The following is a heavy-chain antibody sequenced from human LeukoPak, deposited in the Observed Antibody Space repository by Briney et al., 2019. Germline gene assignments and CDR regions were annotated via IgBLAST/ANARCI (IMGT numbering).Heavy chain of an antibody. D-gene: IGHD3-3*01. CDR1: GGSFSGYY. V-gene: IGHV4-34*01. J-gene: IGHJ4*02. CDR3: ARARYYDFWSGYNDLFDY. CDR2: INHSGST. Sequence: SESLSLTCAVYGGSFSGYYWSWIRQPPGKGLEWIGEINHSGSTNYNPSLKSRVTISVDTSKNQFSLKLSSVTAADTAVYYCARARYYDFWSGYNDLFDYWGQGTLVTVSS.